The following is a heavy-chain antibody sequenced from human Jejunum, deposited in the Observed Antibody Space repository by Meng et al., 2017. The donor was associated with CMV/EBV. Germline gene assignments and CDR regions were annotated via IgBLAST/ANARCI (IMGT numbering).Heavy chain of an antibody. Sequence: SLTRGESCCSWLRQSPGKGLEWIGNIYYSGTTYYNPSLKSRVTISVDTSRNQFSLNLTSVTVADTAVYYCANYYYDTSGHNWIDPWGRGALVTVSS. D-gene: IGHD3-22*01. CDR3: ANYYYDTSGHNWIDP. CDR1: SLTRGESC. J-gene: IGHJ5*02. CDR2: IYYSGTT. V-gene: IGHV4-30-4*08.